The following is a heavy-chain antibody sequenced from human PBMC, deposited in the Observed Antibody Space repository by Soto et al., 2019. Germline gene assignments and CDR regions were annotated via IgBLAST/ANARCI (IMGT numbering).Heavy chain of an antibody. CDR3: ARSGGLNPYYYGMDV. D-gene: IGHD2-15*01. Sequence: GGSLRLSCAASGFTFSRYGMHWVRQAPGKGLEWVAVIWYDGSNKYYADSVKGRFTISRDNSKNTLYLQMNSLRAEDTAVYYCARSGGLNPYYYGMDVWGQGTTVTVSS. J-gene: IGHJ6*02. CDR1: GFTFSRYG. V-gene: IGHV3-33*01. CDR2: IWYDGSNK.